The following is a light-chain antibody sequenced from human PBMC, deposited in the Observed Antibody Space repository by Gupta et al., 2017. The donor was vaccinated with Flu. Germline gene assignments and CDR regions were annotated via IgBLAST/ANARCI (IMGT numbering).Light chain of an antibody. J-gene: IGKJ5*01. CDR2: ATS. CDR3: QQLNSYPIT. Sequence: DIQLTQPPSFLSASVGDRVTITCRASQGISNYLAWYQQEPGNAPKLLIYATSTLQSGVPSRFSGSGSGTEFTLTISSLQPEDFATYYCQQLNSYPITFGQGTRLEIK. CDR1: QGISNY. V-gene: IGKV1-9*01.